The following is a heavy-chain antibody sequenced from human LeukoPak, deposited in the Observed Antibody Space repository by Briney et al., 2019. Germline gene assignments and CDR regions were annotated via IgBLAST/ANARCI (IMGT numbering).Heavy chain of an antibody. D-gene: IGHD3-22*01. J-gene: IGHJ4*02. CDR3: AREWGLESSGYYYAY. V-gene: IGHV1-69*13. CDR2: ITPIFGTA. CDR1: GGTFSRFT. Sequence: SVKVSRKASGGTFSRFTISWVRQAPGQGFEWMGGITPIFGTANFAQKFQGRVSITADESTSTAFMELSSLRSEDTAVYYCAREWGLESSGYYYAYWGQGTLVTVSS.